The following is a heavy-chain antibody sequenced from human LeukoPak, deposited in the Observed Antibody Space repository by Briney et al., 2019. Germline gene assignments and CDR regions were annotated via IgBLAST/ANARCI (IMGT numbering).Heavy chain of an antibody. CDR3: AKDHGDWNDGSNWFDP. CDR1: GFTFSGYA. V-gene: IGHV3-23*01. Sequence: GGSLRVSCAASGFTFSGYAMSCVRQGPGKGLEWISAIRGSGGSTYYADSVKGRFPISRDNSKNTLYRQMNSLRAEDTAVYYCAKDHGDWNDGSNWFDPWGQETRVTVSA. J-gene: IGHJ5*02. D-gene: IGHD1-1*01. CDR2: IRGSGGST.